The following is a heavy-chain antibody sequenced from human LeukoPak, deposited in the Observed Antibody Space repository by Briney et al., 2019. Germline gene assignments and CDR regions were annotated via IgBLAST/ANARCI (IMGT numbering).Heavy chain of an antibody. CDR3: ATSGIAAAGAYFDY. V-gene: IGHV3-30*03. CDR2: ISYDGSNK. CDR1: GFTFSSYG. J-gene: IGHJ4*02. Sequence: PGGTLRLSCAASGFTFSSYGMHWVRQAPGKGLEWVAVISYDGSNKYYADSVKGRFTISRDNSKNTLYLQMNSLRAEDTAVYYCATSGIAAAGAYFDYWGQGTLVTVSS. D-gene: IGHD6-13*01.